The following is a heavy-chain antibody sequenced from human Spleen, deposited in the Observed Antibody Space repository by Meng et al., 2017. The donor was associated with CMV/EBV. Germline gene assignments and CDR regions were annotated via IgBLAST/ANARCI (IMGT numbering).Heavy chain of an antibody. D-gene: IGHD5-12*01. Sequence: GESLKISCRGSGYIFTKYWIGWVRQMPGKGLEWMGVIYPADSDTRYSPSFQGQVTISADKSISTAYLQWSSLQASDTAMYYCARPGFGGSDGSIDCWGQGTLVTVSS. CDR3: ARPGFGGSDGSIDC. CDR2: IYPADSDT. V-gene: IGHV5-51*01. CDR1: GYIFTKYW. J-gene: IGHJ4*02.